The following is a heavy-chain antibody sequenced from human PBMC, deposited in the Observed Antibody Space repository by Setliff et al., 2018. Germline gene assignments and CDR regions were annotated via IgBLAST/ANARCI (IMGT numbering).Heavy chain of an antibody. J-gene: IGHJ3*02. D-gene: IGHD6-19*01. CDR1: GYSISSGHY. CDR3: ARGSSGWYSGAFDI. V-gene: IGHV4-38-2*02. CDR2: ISHSGST. Sequence: SETLSLTCTVSGYSISSGHYWGWIRQPPGKGLEWIGSISHSGSTYYNPSLRSRVTISLDTSKNQFSPKLTSVTAADTATYYCARGSSGWYSGAFDIWGQGTMVTVSS.